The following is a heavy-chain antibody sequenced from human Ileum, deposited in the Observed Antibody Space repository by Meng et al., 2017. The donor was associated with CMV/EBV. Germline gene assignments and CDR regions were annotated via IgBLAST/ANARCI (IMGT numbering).Heavy chain of an antibody. Sequence: GGSISSGGYYWSWIRQHPGKGLEWIGYIYYSGSTYYSPSLKSRVTISVDTSKNQFSLKLSSVTAADTAVYYCARVYQSGDFWSPFDYWGQGTLVTVSS. CDR3: ARVYQSGDFWSPFDY. CDR2: IYYSGST. J-gene: IGHJ4*02. CDR1: GGSISSGGYY. V-gene: IGHV4-31*02. D-gene: IGHD3-3*01.